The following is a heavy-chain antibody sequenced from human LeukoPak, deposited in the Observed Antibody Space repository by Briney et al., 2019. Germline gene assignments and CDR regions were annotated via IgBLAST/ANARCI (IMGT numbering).Heavy chain of an antibody. V-gene: IGHV3-30*04. D-gene: IGHD3-10*01. CDR2: ISYDGSNK. CDR1: GFTFSSYA. J-gene: IGHJ4*02. CDR3: ARVENDYYGSGSYDNGYFDF. Sequence: GGSLRLSCAASGFTFSSYAMHWVRQAPGKGLEWVAVISYDGSNKYYADSVKGRFTISRDNSKNTLYLQMNSLRAEDTAVYYCARVENDYYGSGSYDNGYFDFWGQGTLVTVSS.